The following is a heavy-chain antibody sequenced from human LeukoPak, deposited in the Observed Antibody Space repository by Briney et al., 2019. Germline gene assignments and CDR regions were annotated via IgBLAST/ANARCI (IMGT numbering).Heavy chain of an antibody. Sequence: ASVKVSCKASGYTFTGYYMHWVRQAPGQGLEWMGWINPNSGGTNYAQKFQGRVTMTRDTSISTAYMELSRLRSDDTAVYYCARDTGADNAFDTWGQGTMVTVSS. CDR2: INPNSGGT. D-gene: IGHD1-14*01. J-gene: IGHJ3*02. CDR3: ARDTGADNAFDT. V-gene: IGHV1-2*02. CDR1: GYTFTGYY.